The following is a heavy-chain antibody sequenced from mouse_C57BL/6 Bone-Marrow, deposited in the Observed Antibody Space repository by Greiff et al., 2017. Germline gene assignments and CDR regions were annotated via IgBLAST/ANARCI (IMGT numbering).Heavy chain of an antibody. Sequence: QVQLKQSGAELVRPGTSVKVSCKASGYAFTNYLIEWVKQRPGQGLEWIGVINPGSGGTNSNEKFKGKATLTADKSSSTAYMQLSSLTSEDSAVYFCARMGPYYFDYWGQGTTLTVSS. J-gene: IGHJ2*01. CDR1: GYAFTNYL. V-gene: IGHV1-54*01. CDR2: INPGSGGT. CDR3: ARMGPYYFDY. D-gene: IGHD4-1*01.